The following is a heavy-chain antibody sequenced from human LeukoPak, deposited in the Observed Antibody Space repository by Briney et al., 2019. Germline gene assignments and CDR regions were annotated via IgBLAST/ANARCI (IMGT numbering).Heavy chain of an antibody. CDR1: GYPFISYG. V-gene: IGHV1-18*01. CDR2: ISAYNGNT. Sequence: GASVKVSCKASGYPFISYGVSWLRQAPGQGLEWMGWISAYNGNTNYAQKYQGRVSMTTDTSTSTAYMELNSLTSEDTAVYYCARGSAPLYDYLTGGYRSPEYFQYWGQGTPVTVSP. J-gene: IGHJ1*01. D-gene: IGHD3-16*02. CDR3: ARGSAPLYDYLTGGYRSPEYFQY.